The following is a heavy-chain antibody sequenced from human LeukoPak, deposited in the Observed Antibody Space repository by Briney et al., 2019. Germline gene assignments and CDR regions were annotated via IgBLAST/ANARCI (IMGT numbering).Heavy chain of an antibody. CDR3: ARLASSTGYRFVGY. CDR2: IYYSGST. D-gene: IGHD3-22*01. CDR1: GGSININKYY. J-gene: IGHJ4*02. Sequence: SETLSLTCTVSGGSININKYYWGWIRQPPGKGLEWIGSIYYSGSTYYNPSLKSRVTISVDTSKNQFSLNLSSVTAADTAVYCCARLASSTGYRFVGYWGQGTLVTVSS. V-gene: IGHV4-39*01.